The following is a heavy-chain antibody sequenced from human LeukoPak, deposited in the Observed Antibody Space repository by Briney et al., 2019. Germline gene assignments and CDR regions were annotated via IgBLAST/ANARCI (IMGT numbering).Heavy chain of an antibody. CDR1: GFTFSSYW. V-gene: IGHV3-7*03. Sequence: QPGGSLRLSCAASGFTFSSYWMSWVRQAPGKGLEWVANIKQDGSEKYYVDSVKGRFTISRDNAKNSLYLQMNSLRAEDTAVYYCARNFASDSSLIDHWGQGTLVTVSS. D-gene: IGHD2-21*01. CDR2: IKQDGSEK. CDR3: ARNFASDSSLIDH. J-gene: IGHJ4*02.